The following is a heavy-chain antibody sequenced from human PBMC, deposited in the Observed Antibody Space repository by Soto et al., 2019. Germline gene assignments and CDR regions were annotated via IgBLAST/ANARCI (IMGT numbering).Heavy chain of an antibody. V-gene: IGHV4-4*02. Sequence: PSETLSLTCAVSGGSISSDNWWSWVPQPPGKGLEFIGEIHHSGNTNYNPSLMSRVVISRDTSKNQFSLKLISVTAADTAVYYCARKPYSYYSMDVWGQGTXVTISS. CDR2: IHHSGNT. CDR3: ARKPYSYYSMDV. CDR1: GGSISSDNW. J-gene: IGHJ6*02.